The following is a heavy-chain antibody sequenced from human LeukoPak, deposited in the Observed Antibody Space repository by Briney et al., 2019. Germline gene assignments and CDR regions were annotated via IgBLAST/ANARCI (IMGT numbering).Heavy chain of an antibody. Sequence: ASVKVSCKASGYTFNNHYMYWVRQAPGQGLEWMGVINPSGGSTSYAQKFQGRVTMTRDTSTRTVYIEVNSLRSEDTAVYYCARQGTYSSAIGMGYWGQGTLVTVSS. D-gene: IGHD6-19*01. CDR1: GYTFNNHY. CDR2: INPSGGST. J-gene: IGHJ4*02. CDR3: ARQGTYSSAIGMGY. V-gene: IGHV1-46*02.